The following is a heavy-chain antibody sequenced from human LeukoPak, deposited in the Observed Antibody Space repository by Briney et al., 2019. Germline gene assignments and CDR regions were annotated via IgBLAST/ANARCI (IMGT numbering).Heavy chain of an antibody. CDR2: IIPIFGTA. V-gene: IGHV1-69*13. D-gene: IGHD2-2*01. CDR1: GGTFSSYA. CDR3: ARARFDIVVVPAALNFDY. Sequence: SVKVSCKASGGTFSSYAISWVRQAPGQGLEWMGGIIPIFGTANYGQKFQGRVTITADESTSTAYMELSSLRSEDTAVYYCARARFDIVVVPAALNFDYWGQGTLVTVSS. J-gene: IGHJ4*02.